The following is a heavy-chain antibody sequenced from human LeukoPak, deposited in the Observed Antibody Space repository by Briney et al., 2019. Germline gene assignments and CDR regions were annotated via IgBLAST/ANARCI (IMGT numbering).Heavy chain of an antibody. Sequence: PGGSLRLSCTASGFTFSNAGMNWARQAPGKGLEWVGRIKTKSEGGTTDYAAPAKGRFTISRDDSKNALFLQMDSLKSDDTAMYYCTTEFKELGSFFYFYYMDVWGTGTTVTISS. CDR3: TTEFKELGSFFYFYYMDV. CDR2: IKTKSEGGTT. D-gene: IGHD3-10*01. J-gene: IGHJ6*03. CDR1: GFTFSNAG. V-gene: IGHV3-15*01.